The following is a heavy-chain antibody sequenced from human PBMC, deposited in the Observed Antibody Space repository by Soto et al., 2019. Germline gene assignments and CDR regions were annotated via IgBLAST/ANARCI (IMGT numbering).Heavy chain of an antibody. CDR1: GYTFNTYG. V-gene: IGHV1-18*01. D-gene: IGHD3-3*01. CDR3: ARDPHEFWTSYWFDP. Sequence: SVKVSCKTSGYTFNTYGINWVRQAPGQGLELMGWISAYDGKTTYAEKFQGRVTLTTDTSTSTAYMELRSLRSDDTAIYYCARDPHEFWTSYWFDPWGQGTPVTVSS. CDR2: ISAYDGKT. J-gene: IGHJ5*02.